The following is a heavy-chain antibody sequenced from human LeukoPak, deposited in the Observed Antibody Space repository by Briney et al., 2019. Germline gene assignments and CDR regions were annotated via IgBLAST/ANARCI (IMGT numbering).Heavy chain of an antibody. CDR1: GYTFTGYY. J-gene: IGHJ4*02. Sequence: ASVKASCKASGYTFTGYYMHWVRQAAGQQLEWRGWINPNSGGTNYAQKFQGRVTMTRDTSNSTAYMELSRLRSDDTAVYYCARGITIYDYWGQGTLVTVSS. D-gene: IGHD3-9*01. CDR2: INPNSGGT. CDR3: ARGITIYDY. V-gene: IGHV1-2*02.